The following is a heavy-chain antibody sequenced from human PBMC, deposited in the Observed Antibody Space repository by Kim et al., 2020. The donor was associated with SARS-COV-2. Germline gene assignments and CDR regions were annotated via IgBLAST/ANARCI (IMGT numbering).Heavy chain of an antibody. CDR1: GFNFGDNA. CDR2: ISWNGDNI. V-gene: IGHV3-9*01. D-gene: IGHD5-18*01. Sequence: GGSLRLSCAASGFNFGDNAMHWVRQAPGKGLEWVSGISWNGDNIDYADSVKGRFTISRDNAKNSLFLQMDSLRAEDTALYYCVKDIFTARDAYDVWGQGTMVTVSS. J-gene: IGHJ3*01. CDR3: VKDIFTARDAYDV.